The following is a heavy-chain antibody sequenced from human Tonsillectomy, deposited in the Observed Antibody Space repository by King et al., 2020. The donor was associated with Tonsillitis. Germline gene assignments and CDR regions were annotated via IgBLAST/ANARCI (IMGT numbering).Heavy chain of an antibody. D-gene: IGHD1-26*01. Sequence: QLVQSGAEVKKPGASVKVSCKASGYTFTNFGISWVRQAPGQGLEWMGCIVPKYGNTNYVQKLQGRLTLTTDKSTSTAYMELRSLGSDDTAIYFCRVGVDSFDMWGQGTMITVSS. J-gene: IGHJ3*02. CDR3: RVGVDSFDM. CDR1: GYTFTNFG. CDR2: IVPKYGNT. V-gene: IGHV1-18*01.